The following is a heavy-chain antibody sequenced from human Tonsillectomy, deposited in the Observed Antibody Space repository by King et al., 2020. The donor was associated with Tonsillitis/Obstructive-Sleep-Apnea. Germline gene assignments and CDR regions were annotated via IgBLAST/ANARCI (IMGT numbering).Heavy chain of an antibody. J-gene: IGHJ4*02. CDR3: AREGPRSLFDH. Sequence: QLVQSGAEVKKPGASVKVSCQASGYTFTGYYMHWVRQAPGQGLEWMGWINPNSGGTKCAQKFQGWVTMTRDTSISTAYMELSRLRFDDTAVYYWAREGPRSLFDHWGQGTLVTVSS. CDR1: GYTFTGYY. V-gene: IGHV1-2*04. CDR2: INPNSGGT.